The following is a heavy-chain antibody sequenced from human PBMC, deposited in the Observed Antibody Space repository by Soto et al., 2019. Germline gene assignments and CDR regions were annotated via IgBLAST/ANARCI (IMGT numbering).Heavy chain of an antibody. J-gene: IGHJ6*02. Sequence: QVQLQESGPGLVKPSDTLSLTCTVSGGSISGYYWSWIRQSPGKGLEYIGYIYYRGSTNYNPSLKSRVTMSVDTSRNQFSLKANSVTAADTAVYYCARQQLLPFYYALDVWGQGTTVTVSS. CDR1: GGSISGYY. V-gene: IGHV4-59*07. CDR2: IYYRGST. CDR3: ARQQLLPFYYALDV. D-gene: IGHD6-13*01.